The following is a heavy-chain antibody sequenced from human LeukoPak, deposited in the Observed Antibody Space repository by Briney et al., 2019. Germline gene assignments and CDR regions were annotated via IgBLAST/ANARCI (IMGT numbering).Heavy chain of an antibody. D-gene: IGHD3-10*01. CDR3: ARGGRFEELLQKEFDP. CDR2: IYHSGNT. J-gene: IGHJ5*02. V-gene: IGHV4-30-2*01. Sequence: PSETLSLTCAVSGGSINSGGYSWSWIRQPPGKGLEWIGYIYHSGNTYYNPSLKSRVTISVDRSKNQFSLKLSSVTAADTAVYYCARGGRFEELLQKEFDPWCQGTLVTVSS. CDR1: GGSINSGGYS.